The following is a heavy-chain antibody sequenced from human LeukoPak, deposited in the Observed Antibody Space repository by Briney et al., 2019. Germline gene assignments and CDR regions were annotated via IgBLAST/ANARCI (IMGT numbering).Heavy chain of an antibody. CDR1: GFTFNNNA. CDR2: INGGGDAT. J-gene: IGHJ4*02. V-gene: IGHV3-23*01. D-gene: IGHD5/OR15-5a*01. Sequence: GGSLRLSCATSGFTFNNNAMSWVRQAPGKGLEWVSAINGGGDATEYADSVKGRFTISRDNSKNTLYLQMNSLRPDDTAVYYCARDLSGWGQGTLVTVSS. CDR3: ARDLSG.